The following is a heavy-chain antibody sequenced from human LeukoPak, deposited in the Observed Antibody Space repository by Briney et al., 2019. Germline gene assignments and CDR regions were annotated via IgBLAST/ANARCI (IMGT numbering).Heavy chain of an antibody. V-gene: IGHV1-2*06. Sequence: ASVKVSCKASGYTFTGYYMHWVRQAPGQGLEWMGRINPNSGGTNYAQKFQGRATMTRDTSIRTAYMELSRLRSDDTAVYYCARDYRQRITIFGVVIKKSNARGYAFDIWGQGTMVTVSS. D-gene: IGHD3-3*01. CDR3: ARDYRQRITIFGVVIKKSNARGYAFDI. CDR1: GYTFTGYY. J-gene: IGHJ3*02. CDR2: INPNSGGT.